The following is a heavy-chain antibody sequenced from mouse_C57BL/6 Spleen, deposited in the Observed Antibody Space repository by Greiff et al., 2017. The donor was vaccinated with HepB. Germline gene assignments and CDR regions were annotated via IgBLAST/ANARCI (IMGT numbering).Heavy chain of an antibody. CDR3: TRSIPLTWTRKFDY. CDR1: GYTFTSYW. D-gene: IGHD4-1*01. Sequence: VQLQQSGTVLARPGASVKMSCKTSGYTFTSYWMHWVKQRPGQGLEWIGAIYPGNSETSYNQKFKGKAKLTAVTSASTAYMELSSLTNEDSAVYYCTRSIPLTWTRKFDYWGQGTTLTVSS. V-gene: IGHV1-5*01. J-gene: IGHJ2*01. CDR2: IYPGNSET.